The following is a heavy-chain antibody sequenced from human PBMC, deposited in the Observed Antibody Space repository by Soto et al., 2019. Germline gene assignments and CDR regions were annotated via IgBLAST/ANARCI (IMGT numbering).Heavy chain of an antibody. CDR1: GGPISNFY. V-gene: IGHV4-59*01. CDR3: ARAPMVLSRSYFDS. Sequence: PSETLSHTCTVTGGPISNFYWSWIRQPPGKGLEWIGYISYSGNTNYNPSLKSRVSISVDTSKNQLSLNLTSVTAADTAVYYCARAPMVLSRSYFDSWGQG. CDR2: ISYSGNT. D-gene: IGHD2-8*01. J-gene: IGHJ4*02.